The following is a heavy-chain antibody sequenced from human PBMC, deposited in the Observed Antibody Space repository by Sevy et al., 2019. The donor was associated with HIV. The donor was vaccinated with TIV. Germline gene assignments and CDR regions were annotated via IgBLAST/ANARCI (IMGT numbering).Heavy chain of an antibody. CDR2: ISSGGSEI. CDR3: AGDFMPVASAGTGALGV. V-gene: IGHV3-11*01. Sequence: GGSLRLSCVASGFIFRDRYMSWIRQAPGKGLEWVSFISSGGSEINYADSLKGRLTVSRDNAKNSLYLQINSRRAEDTAVYYCAGDFMPVASAGTGALGVWGQGTAVTVSS. D-gene: IGHD6-13*01. CDR1: GFIFRDRY. J-gene: IGHJ6*02.